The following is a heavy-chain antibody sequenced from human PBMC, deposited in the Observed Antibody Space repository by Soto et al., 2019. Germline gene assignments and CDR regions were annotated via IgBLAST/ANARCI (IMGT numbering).Heavy chain of an antibody. CDR1: GGSISSYY. V-gene: IGHV4-59*01. D-gene: IGHD3-3*01. J-gene: IGHJ6*02. Sequence: SETLSLTCIVSGGSISSYYWSWIRQPPGKGLEWIGNIHYSGSTNYNPSLKSRVTISVDTSKNQFSLKLSSVTAADTAVYYCARDGYDFWSGYISGTYSGMDVWGQGTTVTVSS. CDR2: IHYSGST. CDR3: ARDGYDFWSGYISGTYSGMDV.